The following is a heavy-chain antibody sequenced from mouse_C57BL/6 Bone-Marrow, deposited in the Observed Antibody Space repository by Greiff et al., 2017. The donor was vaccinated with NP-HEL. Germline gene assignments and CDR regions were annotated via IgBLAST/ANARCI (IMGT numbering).Heavy chain of an antibody. Sequence: EVQLVESGAELVRPGASVKLSCTASGFNITDYYMHWVQQRPEQGLEWIGWIHPGDGDTEYAPKFQGTAPMTADTSSNTADLQLSSLTSEDTAVYYCTRKGYWYFDVWGTGTTLTVSS. CDR2: IHPGDGDT. J-gene: IGHJ1*03. V-gene: IGHV14-1*01. CDR3: TRKGYWYFDV. CDR1: GFNITDYY.